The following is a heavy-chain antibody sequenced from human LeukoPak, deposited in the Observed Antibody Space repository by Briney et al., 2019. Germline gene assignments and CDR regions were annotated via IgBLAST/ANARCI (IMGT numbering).Heavy chain of an antibody. J-gene: IGHJ4*02. Sequence: APVKVSCKASGYTFTGYYMHWVRQAPGQGLEWMGWINPNSGGTNYAQKFQGRVTMTRDTSISTAYMELSRLRSDDTAVYYCARVEGPYYYGSDLGYWGQGTLVTVSS. D-gene: IGHD3-10*01. CDR1: GYTFTGYY. V-gene: IGHV1-2*02. CDR3: ARVEGPYYYGSDLGY. CDR2: INPNSGGT.